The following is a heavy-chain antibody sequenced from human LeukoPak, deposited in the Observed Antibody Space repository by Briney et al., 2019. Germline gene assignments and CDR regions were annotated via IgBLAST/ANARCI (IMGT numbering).Heavy chain of an antibody. V-gene: IGHV1-2*02. D-gene: IGHD2/OR15-2a*01. J-gene: IGHJ4*02. CDR2: IGPHSTFT. CDR3: VREGEGPLSKDFDY. CDR1: GLTFTDHH. Sequence: AASVKVSCQASGLTFTDHHIHWARQGPGQGLEWMGYIGPHSTFTSSPQEFQGRVTMTRDASMSTAYMELTRLTSDDTAVYYCVREGEGPLSKDFDYWGQGTLVTVSS.